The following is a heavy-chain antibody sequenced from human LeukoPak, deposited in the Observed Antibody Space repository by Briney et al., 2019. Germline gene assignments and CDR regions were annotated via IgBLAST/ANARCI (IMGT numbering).Heavy chain of an antibody. D-gene: IGHD3-10*01. CDR3: ARPRFPYYRLSGPDYYYMDV. Sequence: SVKVSCKASGGTFGNYAISWVRQAPGQGLEWMGGIIPIFHTTNYAQKFQGRVTITADKSTTTAYMELSSLESEDTAVYYCARPRFPYYRLSGPDYYYMDVWGKGTTVTVSS. CDR1: GGTFGNYA. V-gene: IGHV1-69*06. J-gene: IGHJ6*03. CDR2: IIPIFHTT.